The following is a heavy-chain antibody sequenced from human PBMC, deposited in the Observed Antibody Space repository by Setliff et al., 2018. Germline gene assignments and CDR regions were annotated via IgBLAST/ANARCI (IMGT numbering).Heavy chain of an antibody. CDR2: IFTRGST. CDR3: ARARWTGGYYSGDNYYMDV. V-gene: IGHV4-4*09. D-gene: IGHD3-22*01. CDR1: GGSVSTFY. Sequence: KASETLSLTCRVSGGSVSTFYWTWIRQPPGKGLEWIGYIFTRGSTQYNPSLKSRATISRDTSSNQFSLKLFSVTAADTAVYHCARARWTGGYYSGDNYYMDVWGKGTTVTVSS. J-gene: IGHJ6*03.